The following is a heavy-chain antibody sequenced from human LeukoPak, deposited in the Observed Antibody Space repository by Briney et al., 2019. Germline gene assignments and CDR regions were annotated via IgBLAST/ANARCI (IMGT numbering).Heavy chain of an antibody. CDR3: ARLKLGYRYFDL. Sequence: GGSLRLSCAASGFTFSDYYMSWIRQVPGKGLEWVSYIGLTDTTIYYADSLKGRFAISRDNAKNSLYLHVHSLRAEDTAIYYCARLKLGYRYFDLWGRGTLLTVSS. CDR1: GFTFSDYY. V-gene: IGHV3-11*01. CDR2: IGLTDTTI. J-gene: IGHJ2*01. D-gene: IGHD7-27*01.